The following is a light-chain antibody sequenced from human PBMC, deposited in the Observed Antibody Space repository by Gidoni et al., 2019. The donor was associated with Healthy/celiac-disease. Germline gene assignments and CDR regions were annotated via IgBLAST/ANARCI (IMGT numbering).Light chain of an antibody. CDR3: QSADSSGTYVV. CDR2: RDS. J-gene: IGLJ2*01. V-gene: IGLV3-25*02. Sequence: SYELTQTPPVSASSGRTARITCSGDALPKQYAYCYQQKPGQAPVLVIYRDSERPSGIPERFSGSSSGTTVTLTINGVQAEDEADYYCQSADSSGTYVVFGGGTKLTVL. CDR1: ALPKQY.